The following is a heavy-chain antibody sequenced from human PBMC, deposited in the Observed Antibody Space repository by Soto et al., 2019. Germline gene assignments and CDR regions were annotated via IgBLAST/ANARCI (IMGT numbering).Heavy chain of an antibody. CDR1: GVRVRSYA. J-gene: IGHJ4*02. CDR2: LSGSGTMR. CDR3: AKEAEENENVPIPGDN. D-gene: IGHD1-1*01. V-gene: IGHV3-23*01. Sequence: GSLRRSCAACGVRVRSYARTWVRQAPGKGLEWVSGLSGSGTMRYYADSVRGRFIISRDNAKNTLFLQMDNLRVEDSAVYYCAKEAEENENVPIPGDNWGQGTPVTVSS.